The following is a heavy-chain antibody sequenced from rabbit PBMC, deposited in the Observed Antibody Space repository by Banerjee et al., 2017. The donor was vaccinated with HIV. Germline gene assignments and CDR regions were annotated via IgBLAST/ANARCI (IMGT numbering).Heavy chain of an antibody. Sequence: QEQLKESGGGLVQPGGSLKLSCKASGFDFSSYSMQWVRQAPGKGLEWIACIYAGGSGATYYASWAKGRFTISKASSTTVTLQMTSLTAADTATYFCVRDTIVVAGPLGFNLWGQGTLVTVS. J-gene: IGHJ4*01. CDR1: GFDFSSYS. CDR3: VRDTIVVAGPLGFNL. V-gene: IGHV1S45*01. D-gene: IGHD4-1*01. CDR2: IYAGGSGAT.